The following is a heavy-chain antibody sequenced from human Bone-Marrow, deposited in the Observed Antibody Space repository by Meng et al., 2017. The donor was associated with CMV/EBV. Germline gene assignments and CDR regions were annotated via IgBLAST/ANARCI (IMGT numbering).Heavy chain of an antibody. V-gene: IGHV3-48*03. D-gene: IGHD3-3*01. CDR3: ARDKERFLEENAFDI. Sequence: GGSLRLSCAASGFTFSNYEMNWVRQAPGKGLEWLSYISSSGNTIYYADSVKGRFTISRDNAKNSLYLQMNSLRAEDTAVYYCARDKERFLEENAFDIWGQGTMVTASS. J-gene: IGHJ3*02. CDR2: ISSSGNTI. CDR1: GFTFSNYE.